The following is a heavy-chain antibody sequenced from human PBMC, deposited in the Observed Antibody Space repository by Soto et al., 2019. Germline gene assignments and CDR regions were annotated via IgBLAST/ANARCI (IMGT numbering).Heavy chain of an antibody. Sequence: GGSVRLSCAASGFTFSSYGMHWVRQARGKGLEWVAVISYEGSNKYYADSVKGRFTISRDNSKNTLYLQMNSLRAEDTAVYYWAKELAVYCSSTSCSSTPFDYWGQGTLVTVSS. CDR1: GFTFSSYG. CDR3: AKELAVYCSSTSCSSTPFDY. J-gene: IGHJ4*02. V-gene: IGHV3-30*18. CDR2: ISYEGSNK. D-gene: IGHD2-2*01.